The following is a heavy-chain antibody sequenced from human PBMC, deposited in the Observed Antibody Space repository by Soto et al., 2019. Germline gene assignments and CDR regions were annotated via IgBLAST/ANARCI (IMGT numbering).Heavy chain of an antibody. CDR2: ISGSGSST. D-gene: IGHD3-16*01. V-gene: IGHV3-23*01. Sequence: EVQLLESGGGLVQPGGSLRLSCAASGFTFSSYAMSWVRQAPGKGLEWVSGISGSGSSTHYAVSVKGRFTISRDDSKNTVYLQINSLRAEDTAVYYCAKERYRYDYGAFDIWGQGTMVTVSS. CDR3: AKERYRYDYGAFDI. J-gene: IGHJ3*02. CDR1: GFTFSSYA.